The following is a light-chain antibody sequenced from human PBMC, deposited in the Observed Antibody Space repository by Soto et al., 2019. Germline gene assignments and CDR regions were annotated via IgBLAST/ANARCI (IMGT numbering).Light chain of an antibody. CDR3: QQYYSTPYT. CDR1: QSVLYSSNNKNY. CDR2: WAS. Sequence: DIVMTQSPDSLAVSLGERATINCKSSQSVLYSSNNKNYLAWYKQKPGQPTKLLIYWASTRESGVPDRFGGSGSGTDFTLTISSLQAENAGVYYRQQYYSTPYTFGQGTKLEIK. J-gene: IGKJ2*01. V-gene: IGKV4-1*01.